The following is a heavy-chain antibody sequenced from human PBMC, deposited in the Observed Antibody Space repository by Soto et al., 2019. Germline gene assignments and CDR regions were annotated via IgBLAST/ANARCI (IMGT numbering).Heavy chain of an antibody. J-gene: IGHJ4*02. D-gene: IGHD1-7*01. CDR1: VFTFSSYA. CDR3: AKDRSEYNWNYGPFDY. Sequence: GSLRLSCAASVFTFSSYAMSWVRQAPGKRLEWVSAISGSGGSTYYADSVKGRFTISRDNSKNTLYLQMNSLRAEDTAVYYCAKDRSEYNWNYGPFDYWGRGTLVTVSS. V-gene: IGHV3-23*01. CDR2: ISGSGGST.